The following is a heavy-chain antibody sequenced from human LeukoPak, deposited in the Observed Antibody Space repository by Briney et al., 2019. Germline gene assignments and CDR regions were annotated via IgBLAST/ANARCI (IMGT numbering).Heavy chain of an antibody. D-gene: IGHD2-15*01. V-gene: IGHV3-48*03. CDR3: ARDSLYGYGGT. CDR2: ISSSGSTI. Sequence: PGGSLRLSCAASGFTFSSYEMNWVRQAPGKGLEWVSYISSSGSTIYYADSVKGRFTISRDNAKNSLYLQMSSLRAEDTAVYYCARDSLYGYGGTWGQGTLVTVSS. J-gene: IGHJ4*02. CDR1: GFTFSSYE.